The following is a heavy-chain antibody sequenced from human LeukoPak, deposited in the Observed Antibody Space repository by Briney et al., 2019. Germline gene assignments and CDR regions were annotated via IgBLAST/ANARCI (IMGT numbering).Heavy chain of an antibody. D-gene: IGHD5-24*01. J-gene: IGHJ4*02. CDR2: IVYDGSSK. V-gene: IGHV3-30*19. Sequence: PGGSLRLSCAASGFTFSSYGMHWVRQAPGRGLEWVGVIVYDGSSKYYADSVKGRFTISRDNSKNTLYLEMNSLRPDDTALYYCARGDGYNDYWGQGTLVTVSS. CDR3: ARGDGYNDY. CDR1: GFTFSSYG.